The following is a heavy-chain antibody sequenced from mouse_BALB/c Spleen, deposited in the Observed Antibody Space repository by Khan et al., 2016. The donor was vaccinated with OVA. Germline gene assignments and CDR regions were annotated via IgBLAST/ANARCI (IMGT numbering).Heavy chain of an antibody. CDR2: IWSDGST. V-gene: IGHV2-6*02. Sequence: VQLQESGPGLVAPSQSLSITCTVSGFSLTSYGVHWVRQPPGKGLEWLVVIWSDGSTNYNSVLKSRLSISKDNSKSQVFLKMNSLQTDDTAIYCGARWFDGYSSLYAMDYWGQGTSVTVSS. CDR1: GFSLTSYG. J-gene: IGHJ4*01. D-gene: IGHD2-3*01. CDR3: ARWFDGYSSLYAMDY.